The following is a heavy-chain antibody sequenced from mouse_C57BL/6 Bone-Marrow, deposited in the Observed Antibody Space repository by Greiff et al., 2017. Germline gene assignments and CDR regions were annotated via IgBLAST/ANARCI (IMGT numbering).Heavy chain of an antibody. CDR3: ARERETGYYAMDY. V-gene: IGHV1-64*01. J-gene: IGHJ4*01. CDR1: GYTFTSYW. CDR2: IHPNSGST. Sequence: QVQLQQPGAELVKPGASVKLSCKASGYTFTSYWMHWVKQRPGQGLEWIGMIHPNSGSTNYNEKFKSKATLTVDKSSSTAYMQLSSLTSEDSAVYYCARERETGYYAMDYWGQGTSVTGSS. D-gene: IGHD4-1*01.